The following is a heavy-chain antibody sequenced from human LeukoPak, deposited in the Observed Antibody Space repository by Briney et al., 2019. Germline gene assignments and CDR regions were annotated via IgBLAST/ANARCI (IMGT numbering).Heavy chain of an antibody. D-gene: IGHD3-22*01. V-gene: IGHV3-21*01. CDR2: ISSSSSYI. J-gene: IGHJ4*02. Sequence: GGSLRLSCAASGFTFSSYSMNWVRQAPGKGLEWVSSISSSSSYIYYADSVKGRFTISRDNAKNSLYLQMNSLRAEDTAVYYCARVIFYYDSNSYFDYWGQGTLVTVSS. CDR1: GFTFSSYS. CDR3: ARVIFYYDSNSYFDY.